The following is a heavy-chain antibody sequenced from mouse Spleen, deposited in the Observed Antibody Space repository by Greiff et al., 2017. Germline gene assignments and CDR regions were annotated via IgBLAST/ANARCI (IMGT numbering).Heavy chain of an antibody. CDR3: ARYGNYGGDY. CDR1: GYTFTDYY. CDR2: IYPGSGNT. J-gene: IGHJ2*01. V-gene: IGHV1-76*01. D-gene: IGHD2-1*01. Sequence: QVQLKQSGAELVRPGASVKLSCKASGYTFTDYYINWVKQRPGQGLEWIARIYPGSGNTYYNEKFKGKATLTAEKSSSTAYMQLSSLTSEDSAVYFCARYGNYGGDYWGQGTILTVSS.